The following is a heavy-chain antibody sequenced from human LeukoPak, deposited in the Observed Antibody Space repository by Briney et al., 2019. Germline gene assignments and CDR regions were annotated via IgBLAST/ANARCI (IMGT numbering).Heavy chain of an antibody. CDR3: ATTNDGGGYQWGDFFDF. CDR2: IIPNLGTT. V-gene: IGHV1-69*04. Sequence: ASVKVSCKASGGTSNSHATSWVRQAPGQGLEWMGRIIPNLGTTNRAQNFQDRVTLTADKSTNTAYMELTSLTSDGTAVYYCATTNDGGGYQWGDFFDFWGQGTLVTVSS. J-gene: IGHJ4*02. CDR1: GGTSNSHA. D-gene: IGHD3-22*01.